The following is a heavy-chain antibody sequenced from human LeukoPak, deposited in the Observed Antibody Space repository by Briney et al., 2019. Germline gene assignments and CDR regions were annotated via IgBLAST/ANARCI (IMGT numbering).Heavy chain of an antibody. CDR2: IYYSGST. CDR1: GGSISSYY. CDR3: ARGLTTDY. Sequence: SETLSLTCTVSGGSISSYYWSWIRQPPGKGLEWIGYIYYSGSTNYNPSLKSRVTISVDTSKNQFSLKLSSVTAADTAVYYCARGLTTDYWGQGTLVTVSS. V-gene: IGHV4-59*01. D-gene: IGHD4/OR15-4a*01. J-gene: IGHJ4*02.